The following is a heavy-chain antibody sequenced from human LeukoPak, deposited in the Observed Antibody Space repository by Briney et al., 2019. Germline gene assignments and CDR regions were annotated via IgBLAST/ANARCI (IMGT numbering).Heavy chain of an antibody. CDR1: GGSFSGYY. Sequence: SETLSLACAVYGGSFSGYYWSWIRQPPGKGLEWIGEINHSGSTNYNPSLKSRVTISVDTSKNQFSLKLSPVTAADTAVYYCARAVTYYDFWSGYNWFDPWGQGTLVTVSS. V-gene: IGHV4-34*01. CDR3: ARAVTYYDFWSGYNWFDP. CDR2: INHSGST. D-gene: IGHD3-3*01. J-gene: IGHJ5*02.